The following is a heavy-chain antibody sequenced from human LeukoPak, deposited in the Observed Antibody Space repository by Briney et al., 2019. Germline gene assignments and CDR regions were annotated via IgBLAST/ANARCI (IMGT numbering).Heavy chain of an antibody. J-gene: IGHJ4*02. CDR2: ISSSSSYI. CDR1: GFTFSSYS. V-gene: IGHV3-21*01. Sequence: PGGSLTLSCAASGFTFSSYSMNWVRQAPGKGREWVSYISSSSSYIYYAHSVKGRFTIYRDNAKNSLYPQMNSLRAEDTAVYYCARDKWLTTTHYFDYWGQGTLVTVPS. D-gene: IGHD4-11*01. CDR3: ARDKWLTTTHYFDY.